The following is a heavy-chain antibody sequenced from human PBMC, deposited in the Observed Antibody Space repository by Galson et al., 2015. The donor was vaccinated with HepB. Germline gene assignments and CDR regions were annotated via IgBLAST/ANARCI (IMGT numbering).Heavy chain of an antibody. D-gene: IGHD2/OR15-2a*01. V-gene: IGHV3-11*01. J-gene: IGHJ5*02. CDR2: FCLGYSII. CDR3: ARATLGWFDP. CDR1: GFSFSDFC. Sequence: SLRLSCAASGFSFSDFCMSWIRQAPGKGLEWLSYFCLGYSIIKYADSVKGRFTISRDNVKNSLYLQMNFLRAEDTAVYYCARATLGWFDPWGRGTLVTVSS.